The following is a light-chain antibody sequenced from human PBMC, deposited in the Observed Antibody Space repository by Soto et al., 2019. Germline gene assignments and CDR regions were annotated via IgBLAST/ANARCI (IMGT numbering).Light chain of an antibody. CDR3: SSYTTSTSLV. CDR2: EVS. J-gene: IGLJ3*02. V-gene: IGLV2-14*01. CDR1: SSDVGGYNY. Sequence: QSALTQPASVSGSPGQSITISCTGTSSDVGGYNYVSWYQQHPGKAPKVMIYEVSNRPSGVSNRFSGSKSGNTASLTISGLQAEDEADYYCSSYTTSTSLVFGGGTKSPS.